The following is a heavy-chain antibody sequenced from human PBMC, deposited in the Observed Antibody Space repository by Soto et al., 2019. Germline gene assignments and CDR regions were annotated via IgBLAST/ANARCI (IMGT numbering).Heavy chain of an antibody. J-gene: IGHJ4*02. CDR1: GFTFSSYS. Sequence: PGGSLRLSCAASGFTFSSYSMNWVRQAPGKGLEWVSSISSSSSYIYYADSVKGRFTISRDNAKNSLYLQMNSLRAEDTAVYYCATNPYYYGSGTYKQWGQGTLVTVSS. V-gene: IGHV3-21*01. CDR2: ISSSSSYI. CDR3: ATNPYYYGSGTYKQ. D-gene: IGHD3-10*01.